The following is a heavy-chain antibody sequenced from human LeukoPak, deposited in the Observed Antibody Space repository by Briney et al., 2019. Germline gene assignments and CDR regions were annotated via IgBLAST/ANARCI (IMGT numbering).Heavy chain of an antibody. CDR1: GDSVSSNSAA. Sequence: SQTLSLTCAISGDSVSSNSAAWNWIRQSPSRGLEWLGRTYYRSKWYYDYAVAVKSRISINPDTSKNQFSLQLSSVTPEDTAVYYCARDQQLWTLRGTLDYWGQGTLVTVSS. J-gene: IGHJ4*02. CDR2: TYYRSKWYY. V-gene: IGHV6-1*01. CDR3: ARDQQLWTLRGTLDY. D-gene: IGHD5-18*01.